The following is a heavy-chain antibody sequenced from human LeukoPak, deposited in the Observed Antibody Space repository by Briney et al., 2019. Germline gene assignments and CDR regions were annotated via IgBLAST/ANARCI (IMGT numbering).Heavy chain of an antibody. CDR1: GFTFSSYG. CDR3: ASADSSGYYMADY. V-gene: IGHV3-48*03. D-gene: IGHD3-22*01. Sequence: GGSLRLSCAASGFTFSSYGMNWARQAPGKGLEWVSYISSSGSTIYYADSVKGRFTISRDNAKNSLYLQMNSLRAEDTAVYYCASADSSGYYMADYWGQGTLVTVSS. CDR2: ISSSGSTI. J-gene: IGHJ4*02.